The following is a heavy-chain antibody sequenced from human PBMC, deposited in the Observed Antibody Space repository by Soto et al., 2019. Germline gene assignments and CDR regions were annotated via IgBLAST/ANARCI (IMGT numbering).Heavy chain of an antibody. CDR2: ISASGDSR. J-gene: IGHJ6*02. Sequence: PGGSLRLSCAASGFAFNYYTLSWVRQAPGKGLNWVSGISASGDSRHYADSVKGRFTISRDNSRNTLYLQMDSLRAEDAAVYFCARDLTMVRGVIRAYYYYGMDVWGQGTTVTVSS. V-gene: IGHV3-23*01. CDR3: ARDLTMVRGVIRAYYYYGMDV. D-gene: IGHD3-10*01. CDR1: GFAFNYYT.